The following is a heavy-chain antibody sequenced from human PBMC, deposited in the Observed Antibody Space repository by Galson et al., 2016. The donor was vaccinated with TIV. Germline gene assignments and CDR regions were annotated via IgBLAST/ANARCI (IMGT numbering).Heavy chain of an antibody. CDR2: LYHRDSDT. J-gene: IGHJ3*02. Sequence: QSGAEVKKPGESLKISCQGSGYSFNHYWIGWARQMPGKGLVWMGILYHRDSDTRYSPSLQGQVTISVDKSISTAYLQWSGLKASDTAIYYCPKCGGVAGINDAFDMWGQGTMVTVSS. CDR3: PKCGGVAGINDAFDM. V-gene: IGHV5-51*01. CDR1: GYSFNHYW. D-gene: IGHD6-19*01.